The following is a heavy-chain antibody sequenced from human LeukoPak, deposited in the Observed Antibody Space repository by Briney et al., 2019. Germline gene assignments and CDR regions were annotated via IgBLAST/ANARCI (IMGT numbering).Heavy chain of an antibody. CDR3: ARDSGNYLDAFDI. Sequence: GGSLRLSCAASGFTFSSYGMSWVRQAPGKGLEWVSVISGRGEKTYYAESVKGRFTISRDNSRYTLFLQMNSLRAEDTAVYYCARDSGNYLDAFDIWGQGTMVTVSS. V-gene: IGHV3-23*01. J-gene: IGHJ3*02. CDR2: ISGRGEKT. CDR1: GFTFSSYG. D-gene: IGHD1-7*01.